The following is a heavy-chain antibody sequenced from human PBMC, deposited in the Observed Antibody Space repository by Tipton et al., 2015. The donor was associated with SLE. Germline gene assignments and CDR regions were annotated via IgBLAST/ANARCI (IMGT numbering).Heavy chain of an antibody. CDR1: GGSINDYY. D-gene: IGHD6-13*01. V-gene: IGHV4-59*08. J-gene: IGHJ4*02. CDR2: IYDSGS. CDR3: ARCRKWRDSSSYYDYFDY. Sequence: TLSLTCIVSGGSINDYYWGWIRQSPGKGLEWIASIYDSGSNYNPSLTNRVTISLDTSKSQFSLRLTPVTAADTAVYYCARCRKWRDSSSYYDYFDYWGQGTLVTVSS.